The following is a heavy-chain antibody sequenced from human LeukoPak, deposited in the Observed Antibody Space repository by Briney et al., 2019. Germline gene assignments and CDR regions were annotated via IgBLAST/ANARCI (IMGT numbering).Heavy chain of an antibody. Sequence: GGSLRLSCAASGFTFSSYAMSWVRQAPGKGLEWVSVIYNGAETSYVDSVKGRFTISRDNSENALYLQMNTLGDEDTAVYYCAGATQWLAYEYWGQGTLVTVSS. D-gene: IGHD6-19*01. CDR3: AGATQWLAYEY. CDR1: GFTFSSYA. J-gene: IGHJ4*02. V-gene: IGHV3-23*03. CDR2: IYNGAET.